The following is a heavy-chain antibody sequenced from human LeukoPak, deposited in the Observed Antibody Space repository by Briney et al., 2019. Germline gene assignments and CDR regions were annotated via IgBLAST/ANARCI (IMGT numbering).Heavy chain of an antibody. V-gene: IGHV3-30*04. CDR3: ARALH. CDR2: ISYDGSNK. CDR1: GSTFSGYA. J-gene: IGHJ4*02. Sequence: GGSLRLSCAASGSTFSGYAMHWVRQAPGKGLEWVAVISYDGSNKYYADSVKGRFTISRDNSKNTLYLQMNSLRAEDTAVYYCARALHWGQGTLVTVSS.